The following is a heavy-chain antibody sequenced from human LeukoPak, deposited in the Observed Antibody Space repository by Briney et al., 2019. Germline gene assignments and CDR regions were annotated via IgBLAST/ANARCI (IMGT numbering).Heavy chain of an antibody. Sequence: GGSLRLSCAASGFTFSSYWMHWVRQAPGKGLVWVSRIKSDGSSTSYADSVKGRFTISRDNAKNTLYLQMNSLRAEDTAVYYCARSPYSGRSFDIWGRGTMVTVSS. D-gene: IGHD1-26*01. CDR1: GFTFSSYW. V-gene: IGHV3-74*01. J-gene: IGHJ3*02. CDR2: IKSDGSST. CDR3: ARSPYSGRSFDI.